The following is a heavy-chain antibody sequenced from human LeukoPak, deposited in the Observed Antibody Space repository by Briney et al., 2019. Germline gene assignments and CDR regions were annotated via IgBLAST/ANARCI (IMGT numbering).Heavy chain of an antibody. D-gene: IGHD3-22*01. V-gene: IGHV3-15*01. J-gene: IGHJ3*02. CDR2: IKSNSDGATT. CDR3: TTVLSDSSAYCFQLDAFES. Sequence: GGSLRLSCATSGFTFSNAWMSWVRQAPGKGLEWIGRIKSNSDGATTDYAAPVKGRFTISRDDSKNTLYLQMNSLKTEDTAVYYCTTVLSDSSAYCFQLDAFESWGQGTMVTVAS. CDR1: GFTFSNAW.